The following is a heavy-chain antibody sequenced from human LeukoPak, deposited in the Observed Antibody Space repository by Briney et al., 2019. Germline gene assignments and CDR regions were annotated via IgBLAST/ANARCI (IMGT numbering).Heavy chain of an antibody. CDR3: ARGRDYDYVWGSYRPKYFDY. Sequence: SETLSLTCAVYGGSFSGYYWSWIRQPPGKGLEWIGEINHSGSTNYNPSLKSRVTISVDTSKNQFSLKLSPVTAADTAVYYCARGRDYDYVWGSYRPKYFDYWGQGTLVTVSS. CDR1: GGSFSGYY. D-gene: IGHD3-16*02. V-gene: IGHV4-34*01. CDR2: INHSGST. J-gene: IGHJ4*02.